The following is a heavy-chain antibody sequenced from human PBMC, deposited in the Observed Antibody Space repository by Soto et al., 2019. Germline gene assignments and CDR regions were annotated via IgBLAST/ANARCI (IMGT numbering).Heavy chain of an antibody. CDR2: INHSGST. V-gene: IGHV4-34*01. Sequence: SETLSLTCAVYGGSFSGYYWSWIRQPPGKGLEWIGEINHSGSTNYNPSLKSRVTISVDTSKNQFSLKLSSVTAADTAVYYCARCLIPLYGYYMDVWGKGTTVTVS. CDR3: ARCLIPLYGYYMDV. CDR1: GGSFSGYY. J-gene: IGHJ6*03. D-gene: IGHD2-8*01.